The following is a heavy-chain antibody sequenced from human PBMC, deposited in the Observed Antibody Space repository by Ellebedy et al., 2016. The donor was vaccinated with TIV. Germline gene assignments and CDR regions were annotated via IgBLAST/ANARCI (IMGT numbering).Heavy chain of an antibody. D-gene: IGHD1-26*01. V-gene: IGHV3-23*01. CDR1: GFTFSSYA. J-gene: IGHJ4*02. CDR2: ITDVGGAA. CDR3: AKDEGFFVGASDY. Sequence: GGSLRLSXAASGFTFSSYAMTWIRQAPGKGLEWVSTITDVGGAAYYGDSVKGRFTISRDNSKNTLYLQMNSLRAEDTATYYCAKDEGFFVGASDYWGRGTLVTVSS.